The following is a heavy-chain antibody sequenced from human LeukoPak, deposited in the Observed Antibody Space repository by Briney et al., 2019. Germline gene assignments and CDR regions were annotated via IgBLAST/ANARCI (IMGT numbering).Heavy chain of an antibody. CDR1: GLHVKYC. CDR2: MTHDGSYK. V-gene: IGHV3-7*01. Sequence: GASLTLACAASGLHVKYCMSGSRQAPRQGIGCVDYMTHDGSYKNYLDSVIGSFTISRHSAKNPIYLQMYNLSVEDTATYYCAKGDLETWGQGHVVTVSS. CDR3: AKGDLET. J-gene: IGHJ5*02.